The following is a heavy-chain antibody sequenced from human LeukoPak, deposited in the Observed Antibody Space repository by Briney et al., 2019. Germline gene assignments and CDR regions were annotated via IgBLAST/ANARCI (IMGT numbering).Heavy chain of an antibody. CDR2: ISHDGNTK. V-gene: IGHV3-30-3*01. CDR3: ARDGGNPRGYYHYGMDV. Sequence: AGSLRLSCAAAGFTFSSYALHWVRQAPGKGLEWVAIISHDGNTKHYADAVKGRFTISRDNSKDTPYLQMNSLRVEDTAVYYCARDGGNPRGYYHYGMDVWGQGTTVTVSS. J-gene: IGHJ6*02. CDR1: GFTFSSYA. D-gene: IGHD1-14*01.